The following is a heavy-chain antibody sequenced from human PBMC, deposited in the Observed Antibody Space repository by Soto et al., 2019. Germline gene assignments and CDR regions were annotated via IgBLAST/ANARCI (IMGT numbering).Heavy chain of an antibody. D-gene: IGHD2-21*02. V-gene: IGHV1-3*01. J-gene: IGHJ4*02. CDR3: ARDPCGGDCYLLGY. CDR2: INAGNGNT. Sequence: ASVKVSCKASGYTFTSYDMHWVRQAPGQRLEWMGWINAGNGNTKYSQKFQGRVTITRDTSASTAYMELSSLRSEDTAVYYCARDPCGGDCYLLGYWGQGTLVTVSS. CDR1: GYTFTSYD.